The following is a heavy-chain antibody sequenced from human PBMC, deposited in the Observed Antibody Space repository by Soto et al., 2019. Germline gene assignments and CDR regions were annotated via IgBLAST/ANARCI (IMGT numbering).Heavy chain of an antibody. CDR2: ISSSSTI. Sequence: PGGSLRLSCAASGFTFSSYSMNWVRQAPGKGLEWVSYISSSSTIYYADSVKGRFTISRDNAKNSLYLQMNSLRDEDTAVYYCARDPPGEDYAFDIWGQGTMVTVSS. CDR1: GFTFSSYS. V-gene: IGHV3-48*02. J-gene: IGHJ3*02. CDR3: ARDPPGEDYAFDI. D-gene: IGHD4-17*01.